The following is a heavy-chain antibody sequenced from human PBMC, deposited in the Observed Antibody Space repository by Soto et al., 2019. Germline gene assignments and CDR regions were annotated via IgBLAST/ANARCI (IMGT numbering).Heavy chain of an antibody. CDR2: VYPGDSDT. J-gene: IGHJ4*02. D-gene: IGHD3-10*01. CDR1: VYSFNTYW. V-gene: IGHV5-51*01. Sequence: GESLKISCKGSVYSFNTYWIGWVRQTPGKGLEWMGIVYPGDSDTRYSPSFQGQVTISADKSISTAYLQWSSLKASDTAMYYCGRPLYGSGSYYDYWGQGTLVTVSS. CDR3: GRPLYGSGSYYDY.